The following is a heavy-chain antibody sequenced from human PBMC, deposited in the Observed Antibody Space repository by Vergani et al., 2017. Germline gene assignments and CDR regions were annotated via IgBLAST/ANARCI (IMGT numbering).Heavy chain of an antibody. J-gene: IGHJ4*02. Sequence: QLQLQESGPGLVKPSETLSLTCTVSGGSISSYYWSWIRQPPGKGLEWIGYVYYSGSTYYNPSLKSRVTISVDTSKKQFSLELSAVTAEDTAVYYWARVTWGTFRRAGLDYWGQGTLVTVSS. D-gene: IGHD3-16*01. CDR2: VYYSGST. V-gene: IGHV4-59*12. CDR1: GGSISSYY. CDR3: ARVTWGTFRRAGLDY.